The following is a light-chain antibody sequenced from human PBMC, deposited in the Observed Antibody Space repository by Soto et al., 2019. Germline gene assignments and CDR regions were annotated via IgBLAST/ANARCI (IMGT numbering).Light chain of an antibody. Sequence: EIVMTQSPATPSMSPGERVSISCRASQTCSNNLAWYQQKPGQAPRLLIYGASTRAIGVAARFSGSGSGTEFTLTITSLQSEDFAVYYCQQYHKWPPFTFGGGTVVEIK. CDR3: QQYHKWPPFT. J-gene: IGKJ4*01. V-gene: IGKV3-15*01. CDR2: GAS. CDR1: QTCSNN.